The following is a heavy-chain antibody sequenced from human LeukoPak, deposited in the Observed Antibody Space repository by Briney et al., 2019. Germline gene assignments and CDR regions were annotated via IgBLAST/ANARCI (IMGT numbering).Heavy chain of an antibody. Sequence: GGSLRLSCVASEFTFSTYAMTWVRQAPGKGLEWVSLINAGGNTYYADSVKGRFTISRDNSKNTLYLQMNSLRAEDTAVYYCARDSYGTAMIVVVPFVYWGQGTLVTVSS. CDR1: EFTFSTYA. CDR2: INAGGNT. V-gene: IGHV3-23*01. J-gene: IGHJ4*02. D-gene: IGHD3-22*01. CDR3: ARDSYGTAMIVVVPFVY.